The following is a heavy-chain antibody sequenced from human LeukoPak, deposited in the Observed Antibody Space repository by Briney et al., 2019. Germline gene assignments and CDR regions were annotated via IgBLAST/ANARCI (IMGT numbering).Heavy chain of an antibody. D-gene: IGHD5-12*01. CDR3: VGGEWLRSGLGY. V-gene: IGHV3-53*01. CDR2: IYSDGST. Sequence: LPGGSLRLSCAASGFTVSGYYMSWVRQAPGKGLEWVSTIYSDGSTYYADSVKGRFIISRDNSKNTLYLQMYSLRAEDTAVYFCVGGEWLRSGLGYWGQGTLVTVSS. CDR1: GFTVSGYY. J-gene: IGHJ4*02.